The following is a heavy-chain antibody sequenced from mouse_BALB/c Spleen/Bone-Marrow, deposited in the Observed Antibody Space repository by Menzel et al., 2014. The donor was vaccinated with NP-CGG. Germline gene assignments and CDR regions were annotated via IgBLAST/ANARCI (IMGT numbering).Heavy chain of an antibody. D-gene: IGHD2-3*01. Sequence: QVQLQQSGPELVKPGASVRISCKASGYTFTNYYIHWVKQRPGQGLEWIGWIYPMNVHANFNEKFRGKATLTADKSSSTAYMQLSSLTSEDSAVYFCARWLLPYYAMDYWGQGTSVTVSS. V-gene: IGHV1S56*01. CDR2: IYPMNVHA. J-gene: IGHJ4*01. CDR3: ARWLLPYYAMDY. CDR1: GYTFTNYY.